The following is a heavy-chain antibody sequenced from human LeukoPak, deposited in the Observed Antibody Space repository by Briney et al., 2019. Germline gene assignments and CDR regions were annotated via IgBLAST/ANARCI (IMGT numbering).Heavy chain of an antibody. CDR3: ARQIVGATYCDY. Sequence: SETLSLTCTVSGGSISSYYWSWIRQPPGKGLEWIGYIYTSGSTNYNPSLKSRVTISVDTSKNQFSLKPSSVTAADTAVYYCARQIVGATYCDYWGQGTLVTVSS. V-gene: IGHV4-4*09. J-gene: IGHJ4*02. CDR2: IYTSGST. CDR1: GGSISSYY. D-gene: IGHD1-26*01.